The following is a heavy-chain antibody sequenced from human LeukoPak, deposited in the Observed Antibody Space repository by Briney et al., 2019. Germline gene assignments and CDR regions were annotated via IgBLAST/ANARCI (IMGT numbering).Heavy chain of an antibody. Sequence: GGSLRLSCAASGFTFSRYWMTWVRQAPGKGLEWVANINQNGGEKYYADSVKGRFTISRDNAKNSLYLQMDSLRAEDTAVYYCARDPGRQYSSIADVWGQGTTVTVSS. CDR2: INQNGGEK. J-gene: IGHJ6*02. CDR1: GFTFSRYW. CDR3: ARDPGRQYSSIADV. V-gene: IGHV3-7*03. D-gene: IGHD6-19*01.